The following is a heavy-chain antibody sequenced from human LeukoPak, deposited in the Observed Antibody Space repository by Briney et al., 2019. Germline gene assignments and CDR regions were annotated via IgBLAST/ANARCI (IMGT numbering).Heavy chain of an antibody. D-gene: IGHD2-2*01. CDR1: GFCINYDW. V-gene: IGHV3-15*01. J-gene: IGHJ3*01. Sequence: GGSLRLCCAASGFCINYDWMSWVRQAPGKGLEWVGRIKSKTDGGTTEYAAPVKGRFTISRDDSRNTLYLQMSSLKSEDTAVYYRVRDQYCASSSCPGAFDLWGQGTVVTVSS. CDR3: VRDQYCASSSCPGAFDL. CDR2: IKSKTDGGTT.